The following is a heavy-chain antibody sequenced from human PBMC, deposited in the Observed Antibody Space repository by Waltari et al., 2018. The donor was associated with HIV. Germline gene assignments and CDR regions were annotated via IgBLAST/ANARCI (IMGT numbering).Heavy chain of an antibody. CDR1: GYTFTNYW. J-gene: IGHJ4*02. V-gene: IGHV5-51*01. D-gene: IGHD2-15*01. CDR2: FYPGDSDT. Sequence: EVQLVQSGPEVKKPGESLKISCKVSGYTFTNYWIGWARQMPGKGLEWMGVFYPGDSDTRYSPSFQGKVTISADKSITTAYLQWTSLKASDTAMYYCARLKDIVVVVSLSAFDYWGQGTLVTVSS. CDR3: ARLKDIVVVVSLSAFDY.